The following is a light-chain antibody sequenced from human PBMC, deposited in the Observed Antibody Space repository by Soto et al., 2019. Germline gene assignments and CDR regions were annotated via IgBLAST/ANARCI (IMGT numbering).Light chain of an antibody. J-gene: IGLJ1*01. CDR3: SSYRSGSTFV. Sequence: QSALAQPTSVSGSPGQSIAISCTGTSSDVGGYNYVSWHQQHPGKAPKVLISVVSNRPSGVSNRFSGSKSGNTASLTISGLQAEDEADYYCSSYRSGSTFVFGSGTKLTVI. CDR1: SSDVGGYNY. V-gene: IGLV2-14*01. CDR2: VVS.